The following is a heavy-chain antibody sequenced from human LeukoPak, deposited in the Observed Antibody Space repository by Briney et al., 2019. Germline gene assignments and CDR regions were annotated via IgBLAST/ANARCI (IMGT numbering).Heavy chain of an antibody. D-gene: IGHD2-21*02. CDR2: INPSGGST. CDR3: ASDILAYCGGDCYNDY. Sequence: GASVKVSCKASGYTFTSYYIHWVRQAPGQGLEWMGIINPSGGSTSYAQKFQGRVTMTRDMSTSTVYMELSSLRSEDTAVYYCASDILAYCGGDCYNDYWGQGTLVTVSS. V-gene: IGHV1-46*01. J-gene: IGHJ4*02. CDR1: GYTFTSYY.